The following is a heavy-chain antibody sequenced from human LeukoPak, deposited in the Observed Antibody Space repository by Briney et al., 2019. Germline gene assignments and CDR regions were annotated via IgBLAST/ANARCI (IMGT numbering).Heavy chain of an antibody. CDR1: GGSISSYY. J-gene: IGHJ4*02. CDR2: IYHSGRT. Sequence: SETLSLTCTVSGGSISSYYWGWIRQPPGKGLEWIGSIYHSGRTFYNPSLKSRVTISVDTSKNQFSLKLTSVTAADTAVYYCARVRYRLAETYIDYWGQGTLVTVSS. CDR3: ARVRYRLAETYIDY. V-gene: IGHV4-38-2*02. D-gene: IGHD3-16*01.